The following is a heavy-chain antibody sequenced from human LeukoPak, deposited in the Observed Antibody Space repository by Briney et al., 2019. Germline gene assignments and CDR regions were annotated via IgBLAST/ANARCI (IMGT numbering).Heavy chain of an antibody. CDR2: IIPIFGTA. CDR1: GGTFSSYA. J-gene: IGHJ6*03. CDR3: ARGRDIVVVPAAIQTLYYYYMDV. D-gene: IGHD2-2*02. V-gene: IGHV1-69*01. Sequence: SVKVSCKASGGTFSSYAISWVRQAPGQGLEWMGGIIPIFGTANYAQKFQGRVTITADESTSTAYMELSSLRSEDTAVYYCARGRDIVVVPAAIQTLYYYYMDVWGKGTTVTVSS.